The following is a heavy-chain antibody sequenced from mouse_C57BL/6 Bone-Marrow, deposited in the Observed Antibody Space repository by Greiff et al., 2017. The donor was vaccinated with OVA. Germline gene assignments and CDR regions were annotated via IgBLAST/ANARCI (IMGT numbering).Heavy chain of an antibody. J-gene: IGHJ2*01. CDR3: TTGLCFDY. CDR1: GFNIKDDY. D-gene: IGHD6-1*01. CDR2: IDPENGDT. V-gene: IGHV14-4*01. Sequence: VQLKESGAELVRPGASVKLSCTASGFNIKDDYMHWVKQRPEQGLEWIGWIDPENGDTEYASKFQGKATITADTSSNTAYLQLSSLTSEDTAVYYCTTGLCFDYWGQGTTLTVSS.